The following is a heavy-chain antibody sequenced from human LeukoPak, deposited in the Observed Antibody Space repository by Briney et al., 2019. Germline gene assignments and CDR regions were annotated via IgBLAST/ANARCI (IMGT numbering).Heavy chain of an antibody. CDR3: KAAAGIPPLYNWFDP. CDR2: IYYTGST. D-gene: IGHD6-13*01. J-gene: IGHJ5*02. V-gene: IGHV4-59*01. CDR1: GGSITNYY. Sequence: NPSETLSLTCTVSGGSITNYYWSWIRQPPGKGLEWIGYIYYTGSTNYNPSLRSRVTISVDTSKNQLSLKLTSVTPADTAVYARKAAAGIPPLYNWFDPWGQGTLVTVSS.